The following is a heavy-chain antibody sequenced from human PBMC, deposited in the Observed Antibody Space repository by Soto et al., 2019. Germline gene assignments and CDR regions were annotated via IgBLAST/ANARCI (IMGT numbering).Heavy chain of an antibody. CDR3: ERGYCSGGSCYFDY. CDR1: GFTFSSYA. Sequence: PGGSLRLSCAASGFTFSSYAMHWVRQAPGKGLEWVAVISYDGSNKYYADSVKGRFTISRDNSKNTLYLQMNSLRAEDTAVYYCERGYCSGGSCYFDYWGQGTLVTVSS. J-gene: IGHJ4*02. CDR2: ISYDGSNK. D-gene: IGHD2-15*01. V-gene: IGHV3-30-3*01.